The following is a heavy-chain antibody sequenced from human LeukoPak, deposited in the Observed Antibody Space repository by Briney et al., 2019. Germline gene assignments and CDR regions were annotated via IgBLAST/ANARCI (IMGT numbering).Heavy chain of an antibody. J-gene: IGHJ4*02. CDR2: ISGSGYST. D-gene: IGHD2-21*02. Sequence: QPGGSLRLSCAASGFTFSSYAMSWVRQAPGKGLEWVSAISGSGYSTYYADSVKGRFTISRDNPKNTLFLQMNSLRAEDTAVYYCAKDPYCGGDCYPSFDYWGQGTQVTVSS. CDR1: GFTFSSYA. CDR3: AKDPYCGGDCYPSFDY. V-gene: IGHV3-23*01.